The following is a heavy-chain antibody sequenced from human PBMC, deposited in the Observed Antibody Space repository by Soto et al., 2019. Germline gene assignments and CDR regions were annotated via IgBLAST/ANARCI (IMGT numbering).Heavy chain of an antibody. CDR2: IYPGDSDI. V-gene: IGHV5-51*07. CDR1: GYSFTNYW. J-gene: IGHJ3*02. Sequence: GESLKISCKGSGYSFTNYWIGWVHQMPGKGLEWMGLIYPGDSDIRYSPSFQGQVTISADKSIGTAYLQWSSLQASDTGMYYCTRHPPSPGDAFDIWGQGTMVTVSS. CDR3: TRHPPSPGDAFDI.